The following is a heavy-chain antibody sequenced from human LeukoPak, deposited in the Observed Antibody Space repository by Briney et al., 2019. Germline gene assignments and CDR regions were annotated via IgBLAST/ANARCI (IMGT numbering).Heavy chain of an antibody. CDR2: ISSSTTYI. CDR3: ARAQGGYSYGGNFDY. Sequence: GGSLRLSCAASGFTFSTYTMNWVRRAPGKGLEWVSSISSSTTYIYYADSLKGRFTISRDNAKNSLYLQMNSLRDEDTAVYYCARAQGGYSYGGNFDYWGQGTLVTVSS. D-gene: IGHD5-18*01. CDR1: GFTFSTYT. J-gene: IGHJ4*02. V-gene: IGHV3-21*01.